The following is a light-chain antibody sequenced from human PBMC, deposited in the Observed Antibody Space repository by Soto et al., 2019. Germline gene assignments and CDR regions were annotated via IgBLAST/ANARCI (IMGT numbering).Light chain of an antibody. V-gene: IGLV2-18*02. Sequence: QSARTQPPSVSGSPGQSVTGSCTGTSSDVGSYNRVSWYQQSPGTAPKLIIYEVTNRPSGVPDRFSGSKSGNTASLTISGLQDEDEADYYCSSNTTNSPLFGGATQLTVL. CDR2: EVT. J-gene: IGLJ2*01. CDR3: SSNTTNSPL. CDR1: SSDVGSYNR.